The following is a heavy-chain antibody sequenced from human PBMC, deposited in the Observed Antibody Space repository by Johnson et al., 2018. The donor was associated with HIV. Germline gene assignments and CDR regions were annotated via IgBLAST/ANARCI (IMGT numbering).Heavy chain of an antibody. J-gene: IGHJ3*02. D-gene: IGHD1-1*01. CDR3: ARVRPKGSFDI. Sequence: VQLVESGGGVVQPGGSLRLSCAASGFTFSSYGMHWVRQAPGKGLEWVAFIRYDGSNKYYADSVKGRFTISRDNSKNTLYLQMNSLRAEDTAVYYCARVRPKGSFDIWGQGTMVTVSS. CDR2: IRYDGSNK. CDR1: GFTFSSYG. V-gene: IGHV3-30*02.